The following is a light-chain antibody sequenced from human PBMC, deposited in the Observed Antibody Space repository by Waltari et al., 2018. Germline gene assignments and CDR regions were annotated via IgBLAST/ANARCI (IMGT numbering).Light chain of an antibody. J-gene: IGKJ1*01. CDR1: QNVLYSSNNKNY. CDR3: QQYYGTPPT. Sequence: DIVMTQSPDSLAVSLGERATINCKSSQNVLYSSNNKNYLAWYQQKPGQPPKLLIYWASTRESGVPDRFSGSGSGTDFTLTISSLQAEDEAVYYCQQYYGTPPTFGQGTKVEIK. V-gene: IGKV4-1*01. CDR2: WAS.